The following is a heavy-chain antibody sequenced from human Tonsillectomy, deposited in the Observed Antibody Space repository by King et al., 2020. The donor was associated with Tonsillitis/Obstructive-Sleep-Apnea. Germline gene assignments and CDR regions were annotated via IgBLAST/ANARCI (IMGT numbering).Heavy chain of an antibody. Sequence: VQLQQWGAGLLKPSETMSLPCAVYGGSFSDYYWSWIRQPPGKGLEWIGEINHRGSTNYNPSLKSRVTMSVDTYKNQFSLTLSSVTAADTAVYYCARMEISLYGSSSRDWFDPWGQGTLVTVSS. CDR2: INHRGST. D-gene: IGHD6-6*01. CDR3: ARMEISLYGSSSRDWFDP. J-gene: IGHJ5*02. V-gene: IGHV4-34*01. CDR1: GGSFSDYY.